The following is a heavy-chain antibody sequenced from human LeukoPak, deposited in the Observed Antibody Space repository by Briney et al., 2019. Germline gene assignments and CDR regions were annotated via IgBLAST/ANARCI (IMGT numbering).Heavy chain of an antibody. J-gene: IGHJ4*02. V-gene: IGHV3-23*01. Sequence: GGSLRLSCAASGFTFSSYAMSWVRQAPGKGLEWASAISGSGGSTYYADSVKGRFTISRDNSKNTLYLQMNSLRAEDTAVYYCAKDLVDCSSTSCYTQGDYWGQGTLVTVSS. CDR1: GFTFSSYA. CDR2: ISGSGGST. D-gene: IGHD2-2*02. CDR3: AKDLVDCSSTSCYTQGDY.